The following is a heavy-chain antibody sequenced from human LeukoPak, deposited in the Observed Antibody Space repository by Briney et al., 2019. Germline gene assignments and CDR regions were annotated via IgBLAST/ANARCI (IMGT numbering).Heavy chain of an antibody. CDR1: GGSISSSNW. CDR2: IYHSGST. Sequence: SETLSLTCAVSGGSISSSNWWSWVRQPPGKGLEWIGEIYHSGSTNYNPSLKSRVTISVDKSKNQFSLKLSSVTAADTAVYYCARGRMGYGANAATWFAPGGRETLFPVSS. V-gene: IGHV4-4*02. J-gene: IGHJ5*02. CDR3: ARGRMGYGANAATWFAP. D-gene: IGHD3-10*01.